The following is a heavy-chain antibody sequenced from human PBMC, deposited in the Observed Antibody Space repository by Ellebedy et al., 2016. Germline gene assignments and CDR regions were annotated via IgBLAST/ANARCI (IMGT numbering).Heavy chain of an antibody. J-gene: IGHJ5*02. D-gene: IGHD3-10*01. CDR1: GGSISSYY. CDR2: IYYSGST. CDR3: ARGETTLLWFGEPLHWFDP. V-gene: IGHV4-59*01. Sequence: GSLRLSCTVSGGSISSYYWSWIRQPPGKGLEWIGYIYYSGSTNYNPSLKSRVTISVDTSKNQFSLKLSSVTAADTAVYYCARGETTLLWFGEPLHWFDPWGQGTLVTVSS.